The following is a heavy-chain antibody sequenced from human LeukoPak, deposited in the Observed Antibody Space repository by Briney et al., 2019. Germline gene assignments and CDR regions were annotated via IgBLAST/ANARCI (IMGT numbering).Heavy chain of an antibody. Sequence: GGSLRLSCAVSGITLSNYGMSWVRQAPGKGLEWVAGISDSGGSTNYADSVKGRFTISRDNPMNTLYLQMNSLRAEDTAVYFCAKRGIVIRAVIIVGFHKEAYYFDYWGQGALVTVSS. CDR3: AKRGIVIRAVIIVGFHKEAYYFDY. CDR1: GITLSNYG. CDR2: ISDSGGST. J-gene: IGHJ4*02. V-gene: IGHV3-23*01. D-gene: IGHD3-10*01.